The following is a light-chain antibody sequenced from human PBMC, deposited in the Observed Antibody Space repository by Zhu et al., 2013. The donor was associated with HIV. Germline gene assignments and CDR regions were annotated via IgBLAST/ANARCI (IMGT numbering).Light chain of an antibody. CDR1: QSISNW. Sequence: DIQMTQSPSTLSASVGDRVTITCRAGQSISNWLAWYQQKPGKAPKLLIYDASKLETGVPSRFTGRGFGTNFISPSAACSLKILRHIYCQQYDTLPVTFGGGTNVDI. V-gene: IGKV1-33*01. J-gene: IGKJ4*01. CDR2: DAS. CDR3: QQYDTLPVT.